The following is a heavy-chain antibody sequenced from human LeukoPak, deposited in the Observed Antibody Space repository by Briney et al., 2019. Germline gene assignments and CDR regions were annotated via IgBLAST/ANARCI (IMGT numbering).Heavy chain of an antibody. V-gene: IGHV3-30-3*01. CDR1: GFTFSSYA. CDR3: ARDRPKVGFGELLLGYYYYGMDV. Sequence: PGRSLRLSCAASGFTFSSYAMHGVRQAPGKGREWVAVISYDGSNKYYADSVKGRFTISRDNSKNTLYLQMNSLRAEDTAVYYCARDRPKVGFGELLLGYYYYGMDVWGQGPTVTVSS. D-gene: IGHD3-10*01. J-gene: IGHJ6*02. CDR2: ISYDGSNK.